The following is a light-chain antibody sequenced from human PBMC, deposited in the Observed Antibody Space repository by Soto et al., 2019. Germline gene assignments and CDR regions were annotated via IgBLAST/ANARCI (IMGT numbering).Light chain of an antibody. CDR1: QGISYF. CDR2: EAS. Sequence: DIQMTQSPSSLSASVGDRVTITCRASQGISYFVAWYQQIPGKVPQLLISEASTLQSGVSSRFSGSGSGTDFTLTINNLQPEDVGTYYCQKYNRAPFTFGPGTKVGIK. J-gene: IGKJ3*01. CDR3: QKYNRAPFT. V-gene: IGKV1-27*01.